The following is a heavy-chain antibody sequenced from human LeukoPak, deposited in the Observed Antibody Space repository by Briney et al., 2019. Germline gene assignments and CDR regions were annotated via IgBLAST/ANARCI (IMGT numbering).Heavy chain of an antibody. V-gene: IGHV5-51*01. CDR2: IYPGDPDT. D-gene: IGHD5-24*01. Sequence: GESLKISCKGSGYSFTSYWIGWVRQMPGKGLEWMGIIYPGDPDTRYSPSFQGQVTISADKSIGTAYLQWSSLKASDTAMYYCARTVEMATIHAFDIWGQGTMVTVSS. CDR3: ARTVEMATIHAFDI. CDR1: GYSFTSYW. J-gene: IGHJ3*02.